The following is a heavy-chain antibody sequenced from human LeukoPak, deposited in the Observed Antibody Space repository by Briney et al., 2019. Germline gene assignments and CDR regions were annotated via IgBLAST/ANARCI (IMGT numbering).Heavy chain of an antibody. V-gene: IGHV4-38-2*02. CDR2: IYHTGNT. CDR3: ARYCSSTTCYTRGGDY. Sequence: SQTLSLTCIVSGYSITSGYYWGCIPQPPGKGLEWTGSIYHTGNTFYNPSFNSRVTISVDKSKHQFSLRLSSVTAADTAVYYFARYCSSTTCYTRGGDYWGQGTLVTVSS. J-gene: IGHJ4*02. CDR1: GYSITSGYY. D-gene: IGHD2-2*02.